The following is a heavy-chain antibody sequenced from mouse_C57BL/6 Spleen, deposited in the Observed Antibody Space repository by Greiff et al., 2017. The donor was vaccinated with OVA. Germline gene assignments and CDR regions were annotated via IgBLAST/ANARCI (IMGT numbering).Heavy chain of an antibody. Sequence: EVMLVESGGDLVKPGGSLKLSCAASGFTFSSYGMSWVRQTPDKRLEWVATISSGGSYTYYPDSVKGRFTISRDNAKNTLYLQMSSLKSEDTAMYYCARRGLYDYDKAWFAYWGQGTLVTVSA. J-gene: IGHJ3*01. D-gene: IGHD2-4*01. CDR2: ISSGGSYT. CDR3: ARRGLYDYDKAWFAY. CDR1: GFTFSSYG. V-gene: IGHV5-6*02.